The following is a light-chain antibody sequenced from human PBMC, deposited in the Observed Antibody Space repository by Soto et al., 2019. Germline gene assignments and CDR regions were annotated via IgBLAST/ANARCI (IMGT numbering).Light chain of an antibody. Sequence: QSVLTQPASVSGSPGQSITISCTGTSSDIGGYNFVSWYQHHPGKAPRLMIFGVSDRPSGVSDRFSGSKSGNTASLTISGLQAEDEADYYCSSYISSSTPYVFGTGTKVTGL. CDR1: SSDIGGYNF. J-gene: IGLJ1*01. V-gene: IGLV2-14*03. CDR3: SSYISSSTPYV. CDR2: GVS.